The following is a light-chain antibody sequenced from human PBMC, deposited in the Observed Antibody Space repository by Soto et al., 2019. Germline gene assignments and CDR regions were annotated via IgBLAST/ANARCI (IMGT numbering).Light chain of an antibody. J-gene: IGKJ4*01. Sequence: EIVLTQSPGTLSLSPGERATLSCRASQSVSSSYLAWYQQKPGQAPRLLIYGASSRATGIPDRFSGSGSGKDFTLTISRLEPEDFAVYYCQQYGSSPGTFGGGTKVDIX. V-gene: IGKV3-20*01. CDR3: QQYGSSPGT. CDR1: QSVSSSY. CDR2: GAS.